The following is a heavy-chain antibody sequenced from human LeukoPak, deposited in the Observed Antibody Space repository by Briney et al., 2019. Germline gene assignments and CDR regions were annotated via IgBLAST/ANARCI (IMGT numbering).Heavy chain of an antibody. V-gene: IGHV3-48*03. CDR3: ARDEPPLYYYDSSGFLYPGAFDI. D-gene: IGHD3-22*01. Sequence: QPGGSLRLSCAASGFTFSSSEMNWVRQAPGKGLEWVSYISSSGSTIYYADSVKGRFTISRDNAKNSLYLQMNSLRAEDTAVYYCARDEPPLYYYDSSGFLYPGAFDIWGQGTMVTVSS. J-gene: IGHJ3*02. CDR1: GFTFSSSE. CDR2: ISSSGSTI.